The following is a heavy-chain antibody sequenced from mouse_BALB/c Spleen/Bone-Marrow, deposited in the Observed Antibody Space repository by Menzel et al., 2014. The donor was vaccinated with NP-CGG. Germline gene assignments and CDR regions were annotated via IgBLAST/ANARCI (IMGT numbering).Heavy chain of an antibody. CDR3: ARSLIRLRYFDY. D-gene: IGHD1-2*01. J-gene: IGHJ2*01. CDR1: GFSLTSYG. Sequence: QVQLQQSGPGLVAPSQSLSITCTVSGFSLTSYGVHWVRQSPGKGLEWLGVIWAGGSTNYNSALMSRLSISKDNSEGQVFLKMNSLQTDDTAMYYCARSLIRLRYFDYWGQGTTLTVSS. CDR2: IWAGGST. V-gene: IGHV2-9*02.